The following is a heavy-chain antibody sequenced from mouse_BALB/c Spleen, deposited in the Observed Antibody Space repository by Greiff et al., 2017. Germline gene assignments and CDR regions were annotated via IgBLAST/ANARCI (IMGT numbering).Heavy chain of an antibody. V-gene: IGHV5-6-5*01. Sequence: EVQLLESGGGLVKPGGSLKLSCAASGFTFTSYAMSWVRQTPEKRLEWVASISRDGSTYYPDNVKGRFTISRDNARNILYLQMRSLRSEDTSMYYCASGPLTTTGEATNYFDYWGQGTTLTVAS. CDR2: ISRDGST. J-gene: IGHJ2*01. D-gene: IGHD1-1*01. CDR1: GFTFTSYA. CDR3: ASGPLTTTGEATNYFDY.